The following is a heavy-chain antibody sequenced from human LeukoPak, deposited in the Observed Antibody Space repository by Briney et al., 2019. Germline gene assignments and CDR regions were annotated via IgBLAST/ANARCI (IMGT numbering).Heavy chain of an antibody. D-gene: IGHD3-22*01. CDR1: GFTFSSYS. V-gene: IGHV3-21*01. Sequence: GGSLRLSCAASGFTFSSYSMNWVRQAPGKGLEWVSSISSSSSYIYYADSVRGRFTISRDNAKNSLYLQMNSLRAEDTAVYYCARGSHYYDSSGYYPFGYWGQETLVTVSS. J-gene: IGHJ4*02. CDR2: ISSSSSYI. CDR3: ARGSHYYDSSGYYPFGY.